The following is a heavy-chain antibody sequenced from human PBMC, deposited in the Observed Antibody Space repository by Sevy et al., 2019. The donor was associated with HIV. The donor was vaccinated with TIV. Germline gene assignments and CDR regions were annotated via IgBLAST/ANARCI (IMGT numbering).Heavy chain of an antibody. D-gene: IGHD2-2*01. CDR3: ARDGGYSSTSCLLYLDY. V-gene: IGHV3-21*01. CDR2: ITSGSTYI. CDR1: GFTFSSYT. J-gene: IGHJ4*02. Sequence: GGSLRLSCAASGFTFSSYTMNWVRQAPGKGLEWVSSITSGSTYIYYADSVKGRFTISRDNAKNSLYLQMNSLRAEDTAVYYCARDGGYSSTSCLLYLDYWGQGSLVTVSS.